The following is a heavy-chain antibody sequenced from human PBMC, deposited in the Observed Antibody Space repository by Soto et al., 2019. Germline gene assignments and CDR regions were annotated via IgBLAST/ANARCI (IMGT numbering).Heavy chain of an antibody. J-gene: IGHJ1*01. CDR3: ATGYSYFQH. D-gene: IGHD2-15*01. Sequence: GGSLRLSCAASGFTVSSNDMTWVRQAPGKGLEWVSVIYSGGTTYYADSVKGRFTISRDDSKNTVYFHMSSLRAEDTALYYCATGYSYFQHWGQGT. CDR2: IYSGGTT. V-gene: IGHV3-66*01. CDR1: GFTVSSND.